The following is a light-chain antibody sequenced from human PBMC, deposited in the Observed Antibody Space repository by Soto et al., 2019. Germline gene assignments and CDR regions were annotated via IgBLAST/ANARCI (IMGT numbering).Light chain of an antibody. CDR2: DVN. V-gene: IGLV2-14*03. CDR3: SSYTTRSTPFYV. Sequence: QSALTQPASVSGSPGQSITISCTGSNSDVGGYNTVSWFQQHPGEAPKLMIYDVNNRPSGVSHRFSGSKSANTASLTISGLQAEDEADYYCSSYTTRSTPFYVFGTGTKVTVL. J-gene: IGLJ1*01. CDR1: NSDVGGYNT.